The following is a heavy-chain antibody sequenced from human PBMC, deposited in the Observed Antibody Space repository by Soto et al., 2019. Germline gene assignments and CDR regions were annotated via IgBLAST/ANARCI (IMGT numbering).Heavy chain of an antibody. CDR2: IIPILGIA. D-gene: IGHD3-10*01. CDR3: ARGPRNSYGSGSYNY. CDR1: GGTFSSYT. V-gene: IGHV1-69*02. Sequence: QVQLVQSGAEVKKPGSSVKVSCKASGGTFSSYTISWVRQAPGQGLEWMGRIIPILGIANYAQKFQGRVTITADKATSTAYMELSSLRSEDTAVYYCARGPRNSYGSGSYNYWGQGTLVTVSS. J-gene: IGHJ4*02.